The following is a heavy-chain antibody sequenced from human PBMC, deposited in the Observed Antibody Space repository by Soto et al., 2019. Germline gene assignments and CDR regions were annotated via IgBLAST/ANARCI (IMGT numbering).Heavy chain of an antibody. CDR1: GGSISSGGYY. CDR3: ARFHDPGEEWLYSFDP. CDR2: IYYSGST. Sequence: QVQLQESGPGLVKPSQTLSLTCTVSGGSISSGGYYWSWIRQHPGKGLEWIGYIYYSGSTYYNPSLKSRLTIYVDPSKNQLALKLSSVTAADTAVYYCARFHDPGEEWLYSFDPWGQGTLVTVSS. V-gene: IGHV4-31*03. J-gene: IGHJ5*02. D-gene: IGHD3-3*01.